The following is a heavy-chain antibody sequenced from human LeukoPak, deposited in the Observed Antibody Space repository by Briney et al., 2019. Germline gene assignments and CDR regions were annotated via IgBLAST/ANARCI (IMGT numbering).Heavy chain of an antibody. CDR2: ISYSGST. D-gene: IGHD3-22*01. CDR3: ARLRLFPDYFDY. V-gene: IGHV4-59*01. J-gene: IGHJ4*02. CDR1: GGSISRYY. Sequence: SEILSLTCTVSGGSISRYYWSWIWQPPGKGLEWIGYISYSGSTNDNPSLKSRVTISLDTSKTQFSLKLSSVTAADTAVYYCARLRLFPDYFDYWGQGTLVPVSS.